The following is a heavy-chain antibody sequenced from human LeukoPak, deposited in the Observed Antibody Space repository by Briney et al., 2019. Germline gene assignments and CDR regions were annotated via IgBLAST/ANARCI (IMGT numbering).Heavy chain of an antibody. J-gene: IGHJ4*02. CDR1: GYTFTSYY. V-gene: IGHV1-46*01. CDR3: ARDPAFDY. Sequence: ASVKVSCKASGYTFTSYYMHWVRQAPGQGLEWMGIINPSGGSTSYAQKLQGRVTMTTDTSTSTAYMELRSLRSDDTAVYYCARDPAFDYWGQGTLVTVSS. CDR2: INPSGGST.